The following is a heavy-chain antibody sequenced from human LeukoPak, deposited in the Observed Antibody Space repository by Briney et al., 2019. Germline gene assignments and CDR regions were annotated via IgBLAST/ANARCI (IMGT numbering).Heavy chain of an antibody. CDR1: GFIFSSHG. CDR2: ISYDGSNE. Sequence: GGSLRLSCAASGFIFSSHGMHWGRQAPGKGLEWVAVISYDGSNEYYADSVKGRFIISRNNSKNTLFLQMNSLRPEDTAVYYCARSTFGGIIVIGDYWGQGTLVTVS. J-gene: IGHJ4*02. V-gene: IGHV3-30*03. CDR3: ARSTFGGIIVIGDY. D-gene: IGHD3-16*02.